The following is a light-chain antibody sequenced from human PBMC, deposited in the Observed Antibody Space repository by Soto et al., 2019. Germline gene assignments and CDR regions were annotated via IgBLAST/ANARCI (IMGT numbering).Light chain of an antibody. CDR3: CSYAGSSTFYV. Sequence: QSALTQSASVSGSPGQSIIISCTGTSSDVGSYNLVSWYQQHPGKAPKLMICEGSKRPSGVSNRFSGSKSGNTASLTISGLQAEDEADYYCCSYAGSSTFYVFGTGTKVTVL. J-gene: IGLJ1*01. CDR1: SSDVGSYNL. V-gene: IGLV2-23*03. CDR2: EGS.